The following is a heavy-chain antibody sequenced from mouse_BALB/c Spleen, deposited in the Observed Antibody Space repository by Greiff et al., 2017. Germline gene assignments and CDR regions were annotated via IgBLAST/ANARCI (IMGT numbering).Heavy chain of an antibody. CDR1: GYTFTDYA. CDR2: ISTYYGDA. CDR3: ARGGYAMDD. V-gene: IGHV1S137*01. J-gene: IGHJ4*01. Sequence: QVQLQQSGAELVRPGVSVKLSCKGSGYTFTDYAMHWVKQSHAKSLEWIGVISTYYGDASYNQKFKGKATMTVDKSSSTAYMELARLTSEDSAIYYCARGGYAMDDWGQGTSVTVSS.